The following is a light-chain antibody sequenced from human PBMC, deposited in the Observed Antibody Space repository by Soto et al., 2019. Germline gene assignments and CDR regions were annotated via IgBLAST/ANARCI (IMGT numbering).Light chain of an antibody. CDR1: QSVSSN. J-gene: IGKJ5*01. CDR3: QQYNNWPPN. CDR2: GAS. Sequence: EIGRTQCPATLSVSPGERATLSCRASQSVSSNLAWYQQKPGQAPRLLIYGASTRATGIPARFSGSGSGTEFTLTISSLQSEDFAVYYCQQYNNWPPNFGQGTRLEIK. V-gene: IGKV3-15*01.